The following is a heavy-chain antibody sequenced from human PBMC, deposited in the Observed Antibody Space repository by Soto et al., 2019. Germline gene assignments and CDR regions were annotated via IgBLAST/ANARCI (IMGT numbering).Heavy chain of an antibody. D-gene: IGHD2-21*02. V-gene: IGHV3-48*03. CDR3: AREKAYCGGDCNDY. CDR1: GFTFSSYE. Sequence: PVGSLRLSCAASGFTFSSYEMNWVRQATGKGLEWVSYISSSGSSIGYADAVKGRFSVSRDNAKNSLYLQMNSLRAEDTAVYYCAREKAYCGGDCNDYWGQGTLVTVSS. J-gene: IGHJ4*02. CDR2: ISSSGSSI.